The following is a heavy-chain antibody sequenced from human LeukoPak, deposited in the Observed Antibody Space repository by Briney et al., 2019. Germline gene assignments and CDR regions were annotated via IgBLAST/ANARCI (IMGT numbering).Heavy chain of an antibody. V-gene: IGHV4-61*02. CDR3: AREDSSGYYYGRLDY. D-gene: IGHD3-22*01. Sequence: SETLSLTCTVSGGSISSGSYYWSWIRQPAGKGLEWIGRIYTSGSTNYNPSLKSRVTISVDTSKNQFSLKLSSVTAADTAVHYCAREDSSGYYYGRLDYWGQGTLVTVSS. CDR2: IYTSGST. CDR1: GGSISSGSYY. J-gene: IGHJ4*02.